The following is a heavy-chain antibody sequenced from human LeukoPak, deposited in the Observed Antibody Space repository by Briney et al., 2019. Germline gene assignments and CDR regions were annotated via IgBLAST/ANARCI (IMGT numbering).Heavy chain of an antibody. Sequence: GGSLRLSCEVSGFIFSNNGMHWVRQAPGKGLEWVANITPDGSDRYYVDSLKGRVTISRDNTKSSLYLQLNSLRAEDTAVYYCVPGGLAVSGIDYWGQGALVTVSS. CDR3: VPGGLAVSGIDY. CDR2: ITPDGSDR. V-gene: IGHV3-7*01. CDR1: GFIFSNNG. D-gene: IGHD6-19*01. J-gene: IGHJ4*02.